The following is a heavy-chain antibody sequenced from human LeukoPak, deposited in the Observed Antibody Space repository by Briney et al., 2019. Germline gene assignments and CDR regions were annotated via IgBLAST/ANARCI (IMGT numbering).Heavy chain of an antibody. CDR3: ATDQRGAGLGFRYGSGSYNGMDV. CDR2: FYPEDGET. D-gene: IGHD3-10*01. J-gene: IGHJ6*02. CDR1: GYTLTELS. Sequence: ASVKVSCKVSGYTLTELSMHWVRQAPGKGLEWMGGFYPEDGETLYAQKFQGRVTMTEDTSTDTAYMELSSLRSEDTAVYYCATDQRGAGLGFRYGSGSYNGMDVWGQGTTVTVSS. V-gene: IGHV1-24*01.